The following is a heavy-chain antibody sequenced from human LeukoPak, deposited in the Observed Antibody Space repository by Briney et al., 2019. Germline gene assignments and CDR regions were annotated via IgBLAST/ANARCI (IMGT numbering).Heavy chain of an antibody. D-gene: IGHD3/OR15-3a*01. Sequence: GGSLRLSCGASGFTFSSYGMHWVRQAPGKGLEWVAFIRYDGSQKYYADSVKGRFTISRDNSKNTLHLQMNSLRAEDTAVYYCAKGLAYSFDYWGQGTLVTVSS. V-gene: IGHV3-30*02. CDR3: AKGLAYSFDY. CDR1: GFTFSSYG. J-gene: IGHJ4*02. CDR2: IRYDGSQK.